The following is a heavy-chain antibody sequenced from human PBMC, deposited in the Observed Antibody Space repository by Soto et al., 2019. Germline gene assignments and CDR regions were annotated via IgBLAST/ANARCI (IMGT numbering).Heavy chain of an antibody. D-gene: IGHD2-2*01. J-gene: IGHJ6*02. CDR1: GGTFSSYA. Sequence: QVQLVQSGAEVKKPGSSVKVSCKASGGTFSSYAISWVRQAPGQGLEWMGGIIPISGTANYAQKFQGRVTITADDSTSTAYMELSRLRSEDTAVYYCARAQGSSTSLEIYYYYYYGMDVWGQGTTVTVSS. V-gene: IGHV1-69*01. CDR2: IIPISGTA. CDR3: ARAQGSSTSLEIYYYYYYGMDV.